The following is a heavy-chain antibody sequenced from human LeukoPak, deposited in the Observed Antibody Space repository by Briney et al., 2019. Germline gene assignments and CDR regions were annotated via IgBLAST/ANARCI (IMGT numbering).Heavy chain of an antibody. V-gene: IGHV4-59*08. Sequence: PSETLSLTCTVSGSSISSYYWSWIRQPPGKGLEWSGYIYYSGSTNYNPSLKSRVTISVDTSKNQFSLKLSSVTAADTAVYYCARNSQYCSGGSCYSYFDYWGQGTLVTVSS. D-gene: IGHD2-15*01. CDR1: GSSISSYY. CDR3: ARNSQYCSGGSCYSYFDY. J-gene: IGHJ4*02. CDR2: IYYSGST.